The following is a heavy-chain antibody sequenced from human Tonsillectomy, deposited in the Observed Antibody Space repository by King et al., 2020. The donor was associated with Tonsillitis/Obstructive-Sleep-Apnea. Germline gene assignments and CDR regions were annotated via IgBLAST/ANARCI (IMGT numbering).Heavy chain of an antibody. Sequence: VQLVESGGGVVQPGGSLRISCAASGFTFDDYAVHWVRQAPGKGLEWVSLISWDGGSTYYADSVKGRFTISRDNSKNSLYLQMNSLRTEDTALYYCAKEILGGSTSAGAFDIWGQGTVVTVSS. CDR1: GFTFDDYA. V-gene: IGHV3-43*02. CDR2: ISWDGGST. D-gene: IGHD2-15*01. CDR3: AKEILGGSTSAGAFDI. J-gene: IGHJ3*02.